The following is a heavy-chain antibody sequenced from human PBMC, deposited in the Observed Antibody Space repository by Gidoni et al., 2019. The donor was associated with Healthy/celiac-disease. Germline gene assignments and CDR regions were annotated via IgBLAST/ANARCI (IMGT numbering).Heavy chain of an antibody. D-gene: IGHD6-13*01. CDR1: GFTFSSYA. J-gene: IGHJ6*02. Sequence: QVQLVESGGGVVQPGRSRRLPCAASGFTFSSYAMHWVRQAPGKRLEWVAVISYDGSNKYYADSVKGRFTISRDNSKNTLYLQMNSLRAEDTAVYYCARDLPRIAAAPSYYYYYGMDVWGQGTTVTVSS. V-gene: IGHV3-30-3*01. CDR2: ISYDGSNK. CDR3: ARDLPRIAAAPSYYYYYGMDV.